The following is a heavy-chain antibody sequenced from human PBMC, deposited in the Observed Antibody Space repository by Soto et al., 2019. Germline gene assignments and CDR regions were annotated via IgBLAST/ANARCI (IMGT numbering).Heavy chain of an antibody. Sequence: ASVKVSCKASGYTFTGYYMHWVGQAPGQGLEWMGWINPNSGGTNYAQKFQGWVTMTRDTSISTAYMELSRLRSDDTAVYHCARVSTRSVAGHYYYGMDVWGQGTTVTVSS. CDR1: GYTFTGYY. CDR3: ARVSTRSVAGHYYYGMDV. CDR2: INPNSGGT. V-gene: IGHV1-2*04. D-gene: IGHD2-15*01. J-gene: IGHJ6*02.